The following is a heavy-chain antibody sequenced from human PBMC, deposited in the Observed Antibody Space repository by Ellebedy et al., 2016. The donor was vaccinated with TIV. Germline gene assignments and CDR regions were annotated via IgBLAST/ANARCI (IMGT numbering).Heavy chain of an antibody. D-gene: IGHD2-15*01. CDR2: INHHGGT. CDR3: VRVSRYASAFDY. J-gene: IGHJ4*02. CDR1: GGSFSTYY. V-gene: IGHV4-34*01. Sequence: SETLSLTCAVYGGSFSTYYWSWIRQPPGKGLEWIAEINHHGGTQYNPSLKSRVTMSVDSSKNQFSLRLGSVTAADTAVYYCVRVSRYASAFDYWGQGTLVTVSS.